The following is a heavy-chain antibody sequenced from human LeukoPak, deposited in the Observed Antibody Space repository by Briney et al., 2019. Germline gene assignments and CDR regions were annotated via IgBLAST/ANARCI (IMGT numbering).Heavy chain of an antibody. CDR2: IIPIFGTA. CDR3: ARAPLITIFGVVTPLMYYYGMDV. CDR1: GGTFSSYA. Sequence: ASVKVSCKASGGTFSSYAISWVRQAPGQGLEWMGGIIPIFGTANYAQKFPGRVTITADESTSTAYMELRSLRSDDTAVYYCARAPLITIFGVVTPLMYYYGMDVWGQGTTVTVSS. V-gene: IGHV1-69*13. D-gene: IGHD3-3*01. J-gene: IGHJ6*02.